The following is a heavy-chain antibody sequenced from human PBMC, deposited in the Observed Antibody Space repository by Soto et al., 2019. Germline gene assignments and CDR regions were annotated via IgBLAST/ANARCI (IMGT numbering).Heavy chain of an antibody. CDR3: ATGILGFYFDS. Sequence: GESLKISCKASGYRFSNYWIGWVRQRPGKGLEWMGFIYPADSDTRYSPSSRGQVTFSVDTSIATAFLQWNSLKASDTTIYFCATGILGFYFDSWGQGTQVTVSS. V-gene: IGHV5-51*01. J-gene: IGHJ4*02. CDR1: GYRFSNYW. CDR2: IYPADSDT.